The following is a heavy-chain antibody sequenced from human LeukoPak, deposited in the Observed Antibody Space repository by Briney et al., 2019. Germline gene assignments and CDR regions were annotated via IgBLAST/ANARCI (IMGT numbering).Heavy chain of an antibody. CDR2: ISSSSSTI. J-gene: IGHJ4*02. CDR3: ARERGYVGALDY. V-gene: IGHV3-48*04. CDR1: GFTFSSYS. Sequence: GGSLRLSCAASGFTFSSYSMNWVRQAPGKGLEWVSCISSSSSTIYYADSVKGRFTISRDNAKNSLYLQMNSLRAEDTAVYYCARERGYVGALDYWGQGTLVTVSS. D-gene: IGHD1-26*01.